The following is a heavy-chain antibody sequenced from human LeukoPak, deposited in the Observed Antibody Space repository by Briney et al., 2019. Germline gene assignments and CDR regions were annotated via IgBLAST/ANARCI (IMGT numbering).Heavy chain of an antibody. CDR3: ASTFGYCSSTSCYTGGYYFDC. CDR1: GYTFTGYY. D-gene: IGHD2-2*02. J-gene: IGHJ4*02. Sequence: ASVKVSCKASGYTFTGYYMHWVRQAPGQGLGWMGWINPNSGGTNCAQKFQGRVTMTRDTSISTAYMELSRLRSDDTAVYYCASTFGYCSSTSCYTGGYYFDCWGQGTLVTVSS. V-gene: IGHV1-2*02. CDR2: INPNSGGT.